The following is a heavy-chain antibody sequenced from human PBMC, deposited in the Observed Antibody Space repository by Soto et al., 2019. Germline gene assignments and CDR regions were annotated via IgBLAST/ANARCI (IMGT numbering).Heavy chain of an antibody. CDR3: AKAMTTSAWGYFEY. CDR1: GFPFSSYA. D-gene: IGHD4-17*01. Sequence: GVSLRLSCAASGFPFSSYAMNWVRQAPGKGLEWVSVISGSGGNIYYGDSVKGRFTISRDNSKNTLYLQMNSLGAEDTAVYYCAKAMTTSAWGYFEYLGQGTLVTVS. V-gene: IGHV3-23*01. J-gene: IGHJ4*02. CDR2: ISGSGGNI.